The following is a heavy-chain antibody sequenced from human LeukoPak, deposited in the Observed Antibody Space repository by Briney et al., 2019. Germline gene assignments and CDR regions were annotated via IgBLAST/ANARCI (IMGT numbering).Heavy chain of an antibody. J-gene: IGHJ4*02. Sequence: GGSLRLSCAASGFTFSDYYMSWIRQAPGKGLEWVSYISSSSSYTNYADSVKGRFTISRDNAKNSLYLQMNSLRAEDTAVYYCATMPGGGYCSSTSCYATFDSWGQGTLVTVSS. CDR1: GFTFSDYY. D-gene: IGHD2-2*01. CDR2: ISSSSSYT. CDR3: ATMPGGGYCSSTSCYATFDS. V-gene: IGHV3-11*06.